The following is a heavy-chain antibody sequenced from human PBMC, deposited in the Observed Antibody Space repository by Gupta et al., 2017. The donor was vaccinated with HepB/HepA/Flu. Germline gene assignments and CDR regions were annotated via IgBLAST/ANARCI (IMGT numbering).Heavy chain of an antibody. D-gene: IGHD6-6*01. Sequence: EVELLASGGGFVQPVGSLRLSSAASVFKLSSYAMLRVRQALGKGLEWVSAIRSSGGTRYYADSVKGRFPISRDNTKKTLSLQMKSLRAEDTALYYCAKVGSSSFDYNYGMDVWGPGTTVTVSS. V-gene: IGHV3-23*01. CDR1: VFKLSSYA. CDR2: IRSSGGTR. CDR3: AKVGSSSFDYNYGMDV. J-gene: IGHJ6*02.